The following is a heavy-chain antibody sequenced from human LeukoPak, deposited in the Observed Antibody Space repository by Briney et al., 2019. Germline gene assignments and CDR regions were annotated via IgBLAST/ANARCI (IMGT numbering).Heavy chain of an antibody. CDR3: ARKIAAAGPYYYYYMDV. CDR2: ISAYNGNT. J-gene: IGHJ6*03. Sequence: ASVKVSCKASGYTFTSYGISWVRQASGQGLERMGWISAYNGNTNYAQKLQGRVTMTTDTSTSTAYMELRSLRSDDTAVYYCARKIAAAGPYYYYYMDVWGKGTTVTVSS. D-gene: IGHD6-13*01. V-gene: IGHV1-18*01. CDR1: GYTFTSYG.